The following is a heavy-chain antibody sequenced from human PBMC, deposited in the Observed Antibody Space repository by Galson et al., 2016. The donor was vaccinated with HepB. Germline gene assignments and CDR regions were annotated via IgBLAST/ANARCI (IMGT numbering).Heavy chain of an antibody. V-gene: IGHV4-59*01. D-gene: IGHD4-11*01. J-gene: IGHJ6*02. CDR1: GGSISSFY. Sequence: ETLSLTCTVSGGSISSFYWSWIRQPPGKGLEWIGYIYYSGGTNYNPSLKSRVTISLDTSKNQFSMKLKSGTAADTAVYYCAREVNYSYGMDVWGQGTTVTVSS. CDR3: AREVNYSYGMDV. CDR2: IYYSGGT.